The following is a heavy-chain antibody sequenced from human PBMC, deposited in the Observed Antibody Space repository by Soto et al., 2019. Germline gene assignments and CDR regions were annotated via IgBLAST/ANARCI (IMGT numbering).Heavy chain of an antibody. V-gene: IGHV3-23*01. D-gene: IGHD3-10*01. J-gene: IGHJ6*02. CDR3: AKVRSPYYYYAMDV. Sequence: GGSLRLSCAASGFTFSSFAMTWVRQAPGKGLEWVSLISGSGGSTYSADSVKGRFTISRDNSKNTLFLQMSSLRAEDTAIYYCAKVRSPYYYYAMDVWGQGTTVTVSS. CDR2: ISGSGGST. CDR1: GFTFSSFA.